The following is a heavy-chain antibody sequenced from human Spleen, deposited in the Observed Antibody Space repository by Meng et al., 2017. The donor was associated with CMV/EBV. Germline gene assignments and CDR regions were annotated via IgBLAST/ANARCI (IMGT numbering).Heavy chain of an antibody. D-gene: IGHD3/OR15-3a*01. J-gene: IGHJ4*02. Sequence: SVKVSCKASGYIFPNYLVHWVRQAPGQGLEWMGWVNPNSGGTNYAQKFQGRVTMTWDTSLTTAYMELNRLRFDDTAVYYCARTGQDYWGQGTLVTVSS. CDR1: GYIFPNYL. V-gene: IGHV1-2*02. CDR2: VNPNSGGT. CDR3: ARTGQDY.